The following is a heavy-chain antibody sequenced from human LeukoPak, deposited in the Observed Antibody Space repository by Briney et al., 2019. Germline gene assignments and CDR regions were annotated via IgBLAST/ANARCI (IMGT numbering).Heavy chain of an antibody. D-gene: IGHD6-19*01. CDR2: ISYDGSNE. J-gene: IGHJ5*02. V-gene: IGHV3-30*18. CDR3: AKDSRAMAVNWLAP. CDR1: GLTFSSYG. Sequence: GRSLRLSCAASGLTFSSYGIHWVRQAPGKGLEWVAVISYDGSNEDYADSVKGRFTISRDNSKNTVYLQMNSLRAEDTAVYYCAKDSRAMAVNWLAPWGPGTLVTVSS.